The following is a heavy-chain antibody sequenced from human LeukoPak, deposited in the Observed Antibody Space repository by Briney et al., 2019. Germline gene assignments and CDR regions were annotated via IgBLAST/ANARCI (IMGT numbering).Heavy chain of an antibody. J-gene: IGHJ6*03. CDR3: ARGGKIAGYYYFYMDV. CDR1: GFTFSTYW. D-gene: IGHD2/OR15-2a*01. Sequence: GGSLRLSCVASGFTFSTYWMSWVRQAPGKGLEWVAHIKQDGSEKYSVDSVKGRFTISRDNAKSSLSLQVNSLRAEDTAVYYCARGGKIAGYYYFYMDVWGKGTTVIVS. V-gene: IGHV3-7*01. CDR2: IKQDGSEK.